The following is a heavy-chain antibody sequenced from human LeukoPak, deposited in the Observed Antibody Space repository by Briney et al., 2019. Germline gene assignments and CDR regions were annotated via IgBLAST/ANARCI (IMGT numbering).Heavy chain of an antibody. Sequence: SVKVSCKASGGTFSSYAISWVRQAPGQGLEWMGGIIPIFGTANYAQKFQGRVTITADESTSTAYMELSSLRSEDTAVYYCARPSRYYDFWSGPSYYYYMDVWGKGTTVTVSS. CDR2: IIPIFGTA. D-gene: IGHD3-3*01. CDR1: GGTFSSYA. V-gene: IGHV1-69*01. J-gene: IGHJ6*03. CDR3: ARPSRYYDFWSGPSYYYYMDV.